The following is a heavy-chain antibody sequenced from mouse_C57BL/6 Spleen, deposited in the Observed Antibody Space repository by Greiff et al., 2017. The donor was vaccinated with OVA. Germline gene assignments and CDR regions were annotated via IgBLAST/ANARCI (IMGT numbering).Heavy chain of an antibody. J-gene: IGHJ2*01. V-gene: IGHV14-4*01. CDR3: TTFTTVVATDY. D-gene: IGHD1-1*01. CDR1: GFNIKDDY. CDR2: IDPENGDT. Sequence: EVQRVESGAELVRPGASVKLSCTASGFNIKDDYMHWVKQRPEQGLEWIGWIDPENGDTEYASKFQGKATITADTSSNTAYLQLSSLTSEDTAVYYCTTFTTVVATDYWGQGTTLTVSS.